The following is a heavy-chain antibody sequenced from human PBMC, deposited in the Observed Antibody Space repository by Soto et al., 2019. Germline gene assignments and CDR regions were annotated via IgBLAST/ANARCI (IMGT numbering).Heavy chain of an antibody. V-gene: IGHV1-2*04. CDR1: GYIFTGYY. CDR2: INPKSGGT. D-gene: IGHD3-16*01. CDR3: ARDEGVGGDFGS. Sequence: QVQLVQSGAEVKKPGASVNVSCKTSGYIFTGYYIHWVRQAPGQGLEWMGWINPKSGGTNYAQKFQGWVTITRDTSISTAYMELSRLKSDDTAVYYCARDEGVGGDFGSWGQGTLVTVSS. J-gene: IGHJ4*02.